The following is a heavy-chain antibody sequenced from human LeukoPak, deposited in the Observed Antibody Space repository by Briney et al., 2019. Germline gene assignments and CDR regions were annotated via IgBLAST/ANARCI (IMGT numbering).Heavy chain of an antibody. D-gene: IGHD5-18*01. CDR1: GFTFSSYG. CDR2: ISYDGSNK. J-gene: IGHJ4*02. Sequence: GRSLRLSCAASGFTFSSYGMHWVRQAPGKGLEWVAVISYDGSNKYYADSVKGRFTISRDNSKNTLCLQMNSLRAEDTAVYYCAKDHGASSGYSYGYTPYYFDYWGQGTLVTVPS. CDR3: AKDHGASSGYSYGYTPYYFDY. V-gene: IGHV3-30*18.